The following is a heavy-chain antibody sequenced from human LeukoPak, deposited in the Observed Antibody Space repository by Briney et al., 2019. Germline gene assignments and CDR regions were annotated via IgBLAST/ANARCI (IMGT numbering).Heavy chain of an antibody. D-gene: IGHD3-3*01. CDR3: ATDRGFASFDY. V-gene: IGHV3-7*01. J-gene: IGHJ4*02. CDR2: IKPDGSQK. CDR1: GFTVSSYY. Sequence: GGSLRLSCVASGFTVSSYYVSWVRQAPGKGLEWVASIKPDGSQKDYVDSVKGRFTISRDNGKNSLYLQLNSLRAEDTAVYYCATDRGFASFDYWGQGTLVTVSS.